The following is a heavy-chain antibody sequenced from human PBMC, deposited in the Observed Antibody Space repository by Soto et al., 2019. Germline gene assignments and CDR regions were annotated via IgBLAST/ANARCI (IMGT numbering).Heavy chain of an antibody. CDR3: AREGTYYDFWSGYGNWFDP. J-gene: IGHJ5*02. Sequence: QVQLQESGPGLVKPSGTLSLTCAVSGGSISSSNWWSWVRQPPGKGLEWIEEIYHSGSTNYNPSLKSRVTISVDKSKNQFSLKLSSVTAADTAVYYCAREGTYYDFWSGYGNWFDPWGQGTLVTVSS. D-gene: IGHD3-3*01. V-gene: IGHV4-4*02. CDR2: IYHSGST. CDR1: GGSISSSNW.